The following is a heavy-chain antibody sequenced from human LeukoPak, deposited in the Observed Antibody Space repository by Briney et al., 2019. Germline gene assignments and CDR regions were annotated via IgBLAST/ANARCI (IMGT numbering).Heavy chain of an antibody. CDR1: GGSFTAYY. Sequence: PSETLSLTCAVSGGSFTAYYWTWIRQSPEKGLEWIGEITHAGSSDYNPSLKSRVTMSVDTSKHQFSLILTSVTAADTAVYYCARVPHIAGAGIDYWGQGILVTVSS. D-gene: IGHD6-19*01. J-gene: IGHJ4*02. CDR3: ARVPHIAGAGIDY. V-gene: IGHV4-34*01. CDR2: ITHAGSS.